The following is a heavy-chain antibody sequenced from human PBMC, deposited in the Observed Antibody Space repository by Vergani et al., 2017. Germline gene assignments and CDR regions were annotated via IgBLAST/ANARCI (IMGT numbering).Heavy chain of an antibody. D-gene: IGHD2-2*01. CDR1: GFTFSSYS. Sequence: EVQLVESGGSLVQPGGSLRLSCAASGFTFSSYSMNWVRQAPGKGLEWVSYISSSSSTIYYADSVKGRFTISRDNAKNSLYLQMNSLRAEDTAVYYCARNPVVPAAMFAFDIWGQGTMVTVSS. J-gene: IGHJ3*02. CDR3: ARNPVVPAAMFAFDI. CDR2: ISSSSSTI. V-gene: IGHV3-48*01.